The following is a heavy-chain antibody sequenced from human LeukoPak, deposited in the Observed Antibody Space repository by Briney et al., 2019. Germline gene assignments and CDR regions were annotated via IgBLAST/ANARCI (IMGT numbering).Heavy chain of an antibody. Sequence: SETLSLTCTVSGGSISSYYWSWIRQPPGKGLEWIGYIYYSGSTNYNPSLKSRVTISVDTSKNQFSLKLSSVTAADTAVYYCARYSTVTDLDYWGQGTLVTVSS. D-gene: IGHD4-17*01. V-gene: IGHV4-59*01. CDR2: IYYSGST. CDR3: ARYSTVTDLDY. CDR1: GGSISSYY. J-gene: IGHJ4*02.